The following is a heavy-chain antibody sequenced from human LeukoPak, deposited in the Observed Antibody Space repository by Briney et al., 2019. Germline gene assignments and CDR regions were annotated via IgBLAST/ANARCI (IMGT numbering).Heavy chain of an antibody. J-gene: IGHJ6*02. CDR3: ARVEGAADPHYYYYYGMDV. Sequence: ASVKVSCKASGYTFTSYGISWVRQAPGQGLEWVGWISAYNGNTNYAQKLQGRVTMTTDTSTSTAYMELRSLRSDDTAVYYCARVEGAADPHYYYYYGMDVWGQGTTVTVSS. D-gene: IGHD6-13*01. CDR2: ISAYNGNT. CDR1: GYTFTSYG. V-gene: IGHV1-18*01.